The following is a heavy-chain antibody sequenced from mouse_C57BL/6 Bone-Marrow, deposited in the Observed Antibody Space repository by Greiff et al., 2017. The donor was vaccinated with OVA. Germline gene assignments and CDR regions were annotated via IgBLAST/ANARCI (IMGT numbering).Heavy chain of an antibody. CDR2: IDPETGGT. Sequence: VQRVESGAELVRPGASVTLSCKASGYTFTDYEMHWVKQTPVHGLEWIGAIDPETGGTAYNQKFKGKAILTADKSSSTAYMELRSLTSEDSAVYYCTRESGYYGSSPLDYFDYWGQGTTLTVSS. CDR1: GYTFTDYE. V-gene: IGHV1-15*01. D-gene: IGHD1-1*01. J-gene: IGHJ2*01. CDR3: TRESGYYGSSPLDYFDY.